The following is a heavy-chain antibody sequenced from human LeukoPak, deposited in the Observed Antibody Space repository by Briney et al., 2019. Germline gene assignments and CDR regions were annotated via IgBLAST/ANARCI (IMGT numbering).Heavy chain of an antibody. CDR1: GFTFSSYA. J-gene: IGHJ6*02. Sequence: PGRSLRLSCAASGFTFSSYAMHWVRQAPGKGLEWVAVISYDGSNKYYADFVKGRFTISRDNSKNTLYLQMNSLRAEDTAVYYCGSPCSTSCYEDTVVDVWGQGTTVTVSS. CDR3: GSPCSTSCYEDTVVDV. D-gene: IGHD2-2*01. V-gene: IGHV3-30-3*01. CDR2: ISYDGSNK.